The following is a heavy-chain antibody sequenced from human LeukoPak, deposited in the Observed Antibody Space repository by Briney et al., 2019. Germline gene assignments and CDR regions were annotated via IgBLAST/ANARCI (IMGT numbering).Heavy chain of an antibody. J-gene: IGHJ4*02. D-gene: IGHD5-18*01. Sequence: GGSLRLSCAASGFTFDDYAMHWVRQAPGKGLEWVSGISWNSGSIGYADSVKGRFTISRDNAKNSLYLQMNSLRAEDTALYYCAKDIAPQLWNGRYYFDYWGQGTLVTVSS. CDR1: GFTFDDYA. V-gene: IGHV3-9*01. CDR3: AKDIAPQLWNGRYYFDY. CDR2: ISWNSGSI.